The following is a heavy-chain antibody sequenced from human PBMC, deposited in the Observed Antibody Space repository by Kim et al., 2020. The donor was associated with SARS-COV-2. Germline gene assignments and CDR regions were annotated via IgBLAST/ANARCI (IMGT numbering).Heavy chain of an antibody. CDR2: IWFDGSNK. V-gene: IGHV3-33*01. CDR1: GFGFNNFG. CDR3: VRASYTSSWSLNAFDI. Sequence: GGSLRLSCAASGFGFNNFGMHWVRQSPGKGLEWVAVIWFDGSNKYYADSVKGRFTISRDNSKNTLYLQMNSLRAEDTAVYYCVRASYTSSWSLNAFDIWGQGTMVTVSS. D-gene: IGHD6-13*01. J-gene: IGHJ3*02.